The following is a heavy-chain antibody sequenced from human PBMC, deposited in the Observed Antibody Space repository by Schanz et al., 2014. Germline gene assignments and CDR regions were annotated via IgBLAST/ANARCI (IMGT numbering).Heavy chain of an antibody. V-gene: IGHV3-23*01. J-gene: IGHJ4*02. CDR2: ISGSGETT. CDR1: GFTFSSYA. D-gene: IGHD2-8*01. CDR3: AREYASTWFESNVMAGRIDN. Sequence: EVQLLESGGGLVQPGGSLRLSCAASGFTFSSYAMSWVRQAPGKGLEWVSAISGSGETTYYADSVKGRFTISRDAAKDSLFLQMTSLRADDTAVYFCAREYASTWFESNVMAGRIDNWGQGTLVTVSS.